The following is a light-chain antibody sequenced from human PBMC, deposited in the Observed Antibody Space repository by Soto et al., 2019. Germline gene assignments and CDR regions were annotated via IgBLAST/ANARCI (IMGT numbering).Light chain of an antibody. V-gene: IGKV3-20*01. J-gene: IGKJ5*01. CDR1: QSVSSR. Sequence: IVLTQSPGTLSLSPGGSATLYFRASQSVSSRLAWYQQIPGQAPRLLISGASTRATGIPDRFSGSGSGTDFTLTITRLEPEDFALYYCQHYGKSPITFGQGTRLEI. CDR2: GAS. CDR3: QHYGKSPIT.